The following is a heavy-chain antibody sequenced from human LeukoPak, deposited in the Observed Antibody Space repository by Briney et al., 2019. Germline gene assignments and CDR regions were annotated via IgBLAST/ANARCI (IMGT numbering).Heavy chain of an antibody. Sequence: SETLSLTCAVSGYSISSGYYWGWIRQPPGKGLEWIGSFYHSGSTYYNSSLKSRVTISVDTSKNQFSLKLSSVTASDTAVYYCARHGRSSGWLIPDYWGQGTLVTVSS. CDR2: FYHSGST. D-gene: IGHD6-19*01. V-gene: IGHV4-38-2*01. CDR3: ARHGRSSGWLIPDY. J-gene: IGHJ4*02. CDR1: GYSISSGYY.